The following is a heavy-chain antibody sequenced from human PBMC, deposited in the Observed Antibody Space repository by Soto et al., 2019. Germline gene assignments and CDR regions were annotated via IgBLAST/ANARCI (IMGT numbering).Heavy chain of an antibody. CDR1: GYTFTGYY. D-gene: IGHD3-9*01. J-gene: IGHJ4*02. Sequence: ASVKVSCKASGYTFTGYYMHWVRQAPGQGLDWMGWINPNSGGTNYAQKFQGRVTMTRDTSIRTAYMELSRLRSDDAAVYYCARGGEGIYDILNGYLPFDYWGQGTLVTVSS. V-gene: IGHV1-2*02. CDR2: INPNSGGT. CDR3: ARGGEGIYDILNGYLPFDY.